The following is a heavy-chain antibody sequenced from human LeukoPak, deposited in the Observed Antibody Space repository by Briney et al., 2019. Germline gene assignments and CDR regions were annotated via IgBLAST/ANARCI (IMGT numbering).Heavy chain of an antibody. CDR3: ARGYGGDSAGFDY. D-gene: IGHD4-23*01. Sequence: SETMSLTSTVYGGSISSYYWSWIRQPPGKGLEWIGYIYYSGSTNYNPSLKSRVTISVDTSKNQFSLKLSSVTAADTAVYYCARGYGGDSAGFDYWGQGTLVTVSS. CDR1: GGSISSYY. J-gene: IGHJ4*02. V-gene: IGHV4-59*08. CDR2: IYYSGST.